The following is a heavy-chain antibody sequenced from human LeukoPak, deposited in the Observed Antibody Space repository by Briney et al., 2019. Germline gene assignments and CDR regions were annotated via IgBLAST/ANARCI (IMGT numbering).Heavy chain of an antibody. CDR3: AKDGYYDSSGSPTGYFDY. Sequence: PGGSLRLSCAASGFTFSNYAVSWVRQAPGKGLEWVSGISGSGGSTNYADSVKGRLIISRDNSKNTLYLQMNSLRAEDTAVYYCAKDGYYDSSGSPTGYFDYWGQGTLVTVSS. D-gene: IGHD3-22*01. J-gene: IGHJ4*02. CDR1: GFTFSNYA. V-gene: IGHV3-23*01. CDR2: ISGSGGST.